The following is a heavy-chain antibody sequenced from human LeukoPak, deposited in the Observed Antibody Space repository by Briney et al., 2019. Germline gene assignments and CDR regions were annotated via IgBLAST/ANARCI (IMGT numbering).Heavy chain of an antibody. CDR1: GVSITSFY. CDR2: IYFSGST. V-gene: IGHV4-59*08. CDR3: ASTGYCIGGSCYSNYFDH. D-gene: IGHD2-15*01. Sequence: SETLSLTCTVSGVSITSFYWSWIRQPPGKGLEWIGYIYFSGSTNYNPSLKSRVTLSLDTTKNQVSLKLSSVSAADTAVYYCASTGYCIGGSCYSNYFDHWGQGTLVTVSS. J-gene: IGHJ4*02.